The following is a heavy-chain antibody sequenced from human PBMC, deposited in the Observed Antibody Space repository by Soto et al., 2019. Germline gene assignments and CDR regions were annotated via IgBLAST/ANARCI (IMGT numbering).Heavy chain of an antibody. CDR2: IKEDGSEK. Sequence: PGGSLRLSCAASGFTLSYYWMSWVRQAPGKGLEWVANIKEDGSEKYYVDSVKGRFTISRDNAQNSVFLQMNSLRAEDTAIYYCARDCSGGSCQYWGQGTQVTVSS. V-gene: IGHV3-7*01. CDR1: GFTLSYYW. J-gene: IGHJ4*02. D-gene: IGHD2-15*01. CDR3: ARDCSGGSCQY.